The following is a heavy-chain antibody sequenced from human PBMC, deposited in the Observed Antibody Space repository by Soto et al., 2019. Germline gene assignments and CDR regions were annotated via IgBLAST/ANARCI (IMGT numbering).Heavy chain of an antibody. CDR1: GGSFSGYY. CDR3: ARGLGGAQH. D-gene: IGHD3-16*01. Sequence: KASETLSLTCAVYGGSFSGYYCSWIRQPPGKGLEWIGELYDSGSINYNASLKSRVSISVDTSKNQFSLKLSSVTAADTAVYYCARGLGGAQHWGQGTLVTVSS. CDR2: LYDSGSI. J-gene: IGHJ1*01. V-gene: IGHV4-34*01.